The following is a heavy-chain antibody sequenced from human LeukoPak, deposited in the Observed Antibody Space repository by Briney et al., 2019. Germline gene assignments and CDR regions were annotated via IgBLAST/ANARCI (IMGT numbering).Heavy chain of an antibody. CDR2: IYPSDSDT. Sequence: GESLKISCKGSGYSFSSYWIAWVRQMPGKGLEWMGIIYPSDSDTTYTPSFQGQVTISADKSITTAYLQWSSLKASDTAMYYCASLTPPGPAWGQGTLVTVSS. D-gene: IGHD4-23*01. J-gene: IGHJ5*02. CDR1: GYSFSSYW. V-gene: IGHV5-51*01. CDR3: ASLTPPGPA.